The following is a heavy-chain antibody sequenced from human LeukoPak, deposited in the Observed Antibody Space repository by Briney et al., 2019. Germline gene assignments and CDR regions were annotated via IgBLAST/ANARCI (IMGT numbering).Heavy chain of an antibody. D-gene: IGHD3-22*01. Sequence: PGGSLRLSCTASGFTFGDYAMSWVRQAPGKGLEWVGFIRRKAYGGTTEYAASVKGRFTISRDDSKSIAYLQMNSLKTEDTALYYCTRDGIAHYDSSGYYPHFDYWGQGTLVTVSS. CDR1: GFTFGDYA. V-gene: IGHV3-49*04. CDR2: IRRKAYGGTT. CDR3: TRDGIAHYDSSGYYPHFDY. J-gene: IGHJ4*02.